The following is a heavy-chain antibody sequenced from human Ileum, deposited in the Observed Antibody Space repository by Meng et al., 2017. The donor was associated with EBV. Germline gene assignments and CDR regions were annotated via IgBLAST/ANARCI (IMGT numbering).Heavy chain of an antibody. D-gene: IGHD1-7*01. J-gene: IGHJ4*02. CDR2: VYHRGDT. CDR1: GDSSSSDIW. CDR3: GRDQGRELINH. Sequence: QGQLHESGPGLVKPSGTLSLTFTGSGDSSSSDIWWSWVRQPPGKGLEWIGEVYHRGDTNYNPSLKSRVDISVDKSKNQFYLSLFSVTAADTAVYYCGRDQGRELINHWGQGTLVTVFS. V-gene: IGHV4-4*02.